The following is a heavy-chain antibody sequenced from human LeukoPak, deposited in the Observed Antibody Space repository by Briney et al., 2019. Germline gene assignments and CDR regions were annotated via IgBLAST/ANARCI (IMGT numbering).Heavy chain of an antibody. J-gene: IGHJ4*02. CDR3: AGSGINGDYGY. D-gene: IGHD4-17*01. V-gene: IGHV4-34*01. CDR1: GGSFSGYY. CDR2: INHSGST. Sequence: SETLSLTRAVYGGSFSGYYWSWIRQPPGKGLEWIGEINHSGSTNYNPSLKSRVTISVDTSKNQFSLKLSSVTAADTAVYYCAGSGINGDYGYWGQGTLVTVSS.